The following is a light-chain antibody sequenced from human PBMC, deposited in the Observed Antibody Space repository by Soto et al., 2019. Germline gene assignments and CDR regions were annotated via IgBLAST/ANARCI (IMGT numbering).Light chain of an antibody. CDR1: QSLSGW. CDR3: QQYNSYPLT. V-gene: IGKV1-5*01. Sequence: DIQMTQSPATLSASVGDRVTITCRASQSLSGWLAWYQQKPGKAPKLLIYDASSLESGVPSRFSGSGSGTEFALTISSLQPDDFATYYCQQYNSYPLTFGQGTKVEIK. J-gene: IGKJ1*01. CDR2: DAS.